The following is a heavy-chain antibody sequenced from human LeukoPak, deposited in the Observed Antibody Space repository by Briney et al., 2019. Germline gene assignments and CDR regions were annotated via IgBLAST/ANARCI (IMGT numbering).Heavy chain of an antibody. CDR3: TRNDRWLVPGY. CDR2: IYYSGYT. Sequence: SETLSLTCTVSGGSISSYYWSWIRQPPGKVLEWIGYIYYSGYTNYNPSLKSRVTISVDTSKNQFSLKLNSVTAADTAVYYCTRNDRWLVPGYWGRGTLVTVSS. D-gene: IGHD6-19*01. CDR1: GGSISSYY. J-gene: IGHJ4*02. V-gene: IGHV4-59*12.